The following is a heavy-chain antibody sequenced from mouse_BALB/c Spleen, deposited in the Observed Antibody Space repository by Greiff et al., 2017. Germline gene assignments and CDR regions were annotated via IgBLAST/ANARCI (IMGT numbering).Heavy chain of an antibody. J-gene: IGHJ4*01. Sequence: EVQLQQSGPELVKPGASVKISCKASGYTFTDYNMHWVKQSHGKSLEWIGYIYPYNGGTGYNQKFKGKATMTVDKSSSTAYMELARLTSEDSAIYYCARSERYDEYYYAMDYWGQGTSVTVSS. V-gene: IGHV1S29*02. D-gene: IGHD2-14*01. CDR3: ARSERYDEYYYAMDY. CDR2: IYPYNGGT. CDR1: GYTFTDYN.